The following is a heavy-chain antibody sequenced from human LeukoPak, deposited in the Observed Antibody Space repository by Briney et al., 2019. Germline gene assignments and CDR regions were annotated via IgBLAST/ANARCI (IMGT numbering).Heavy chain of an antibody. D-gene: IGHD2-2*01. CDR1: GFTFSNAW. CDR3: ARGFCSSTSCYQGPFDF. CDR2: IKNKTNGGTT. Sequence: PGGSLRLSCAASGFTFSNAWMTWVRQAPGKGLEWVGHIKNKTNGGTTDYAAPVKGRFIISRDDSKNTLYLQMNSLRTEDTAVYYCARGFCSSTSCYQGPFDFWGQGTLVTVSS. V-gene: IGHV3-15*01. J-gene: IGHJ4*02.